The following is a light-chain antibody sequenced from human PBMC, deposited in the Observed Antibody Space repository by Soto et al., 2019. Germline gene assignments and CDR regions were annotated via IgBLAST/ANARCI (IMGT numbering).Light chain of an antibody. CDR2: GNS. Sequence: QSALTQQPSVSGAPGQRVTISCTGSSSNIGADYDVHWYQQLPGTAPKLLIYGNSNRPSGVPDRFSGSKSGTSASLAITGLQAEDEADYYCQSYDSTHVVFGGGTKLTVL. J-gene: IGLJ2*01. V-gene: IGLV1-40*01. CDR1: SSNIGADYD. CDR3: QSYDSTHVV.